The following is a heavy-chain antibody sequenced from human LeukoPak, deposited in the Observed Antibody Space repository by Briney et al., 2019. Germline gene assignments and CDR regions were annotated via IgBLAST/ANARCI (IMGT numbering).Heavy chain of an antibody. CDR1: GDSISIYY. Sequence: SETLSLTCTVSGDSISIYYWSWIRQPAGKGLEWIGRIHTSGNTNYNPSLKSRVTMSVDTSKTQFSLKLSSVTAADTAVYYCARVKDRSGYQHKGLDYWGQGALVTVSS. J-gene: IGHJ4*02. CDR3: ARVKDRSGYQHKGLDY. CDR2: IHTSGNT. V-gene: IGHV4-4*07. D-gene: IGHD3-22*01.